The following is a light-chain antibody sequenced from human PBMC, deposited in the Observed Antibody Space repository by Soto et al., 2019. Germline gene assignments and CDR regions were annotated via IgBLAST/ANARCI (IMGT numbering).Light chain of an antibody. J-gene: IGLJ3*02. CDR1: SSNIGSNT. V-gene: IGLV1-44*01. Sequence: QPVLTQPPSASGTPGQRVTISCSGSSSNIGSNTVNWYQQLPGTAPKHLIFSNNQRPSGVPDRFSGSKSGTSASLAISGLQPEDEADYYCAAWDDSLSWVFGGGTKRTVL. CDR3: AAWDDSLSWV. CDR2: SNN.